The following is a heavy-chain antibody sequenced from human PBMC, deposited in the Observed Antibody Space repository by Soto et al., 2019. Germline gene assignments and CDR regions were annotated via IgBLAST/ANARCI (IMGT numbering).Heavy chain of an antibody. V-gene: IGHV4-4*07. CDR3: ARGMGRYFDL. CDR1: GDSISNFY. D-gene: IGHD2-8*01. J-gene: IGHJ2*01. CDR2: ISARGRT. Sequence: QVQLQESGPGLVKPSETLSLTCTVSGDSISNFYWSWIRQPTGKGLESLGRISARGRTNYNPSLPRRVGMSLDTSKNKFSLRLTSLSAADTAVYFCARGMGRYFDLWGRGTLVTVFS.